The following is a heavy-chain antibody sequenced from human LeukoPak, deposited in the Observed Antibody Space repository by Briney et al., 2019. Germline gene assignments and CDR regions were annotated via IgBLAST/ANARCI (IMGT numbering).Heavy chain of an antibody. CDR1: GFTLSSYS. CDR2: ISSSSSYI. J-gene: IGHJ4*02. D-gene: IGHD3-10*01. V-gene: IGHV3-21*01. Sequence: GGSLRLSCAASGFTLSSYSMNWVRQAPGKGLEWVSSISSSSSYIYYADSVKGRFTISRDNAENSLYLQMNSLRAEDTAVYYCARDGGATMVRGVATYDSWGQGTLVTVSS. CDR3: ARDGGATMVRGVATYDS.